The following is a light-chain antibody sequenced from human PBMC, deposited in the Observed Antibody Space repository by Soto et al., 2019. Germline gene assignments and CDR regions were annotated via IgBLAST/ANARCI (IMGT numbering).Light chain of an antibody. Sequence: QSVLTQPASVSGSPGQSITTSCTGTNSDVGGYNYVSWYQQHPGKAPKLMIYEVSNRPSGVSNRFSGSKSGNTASLIISGLQAEDEAHYYCSSYTSSLTRVFGGGTKLTVL. CDR3: SSYTSSLTRV. CDR1: NSDVGGYNY. CDR2: EVS. V-gene: IGLV2-14*01. J-gene: IGLJ2*01.